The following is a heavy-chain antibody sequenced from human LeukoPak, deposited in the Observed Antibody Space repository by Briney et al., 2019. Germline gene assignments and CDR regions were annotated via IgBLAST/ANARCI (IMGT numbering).Heavy chain of an antibody. CDR1: GGSINNYY. Sequence: SETLSLTCTVSGGSINNYYWSWIRQPPGKGLEWIGYMHYSGSTNYNPSLKSRVTTSVDTSKHQFSLRLSSVTAADTAAYYCARRVTSNWFHPGGQGTLVTVSS. V-gene: IGHV4-59*08. J-gene: IGHJ5*02. CDR3: ARRVTSNWFHP. CDR2: MHYSGST. D-gene: IGHD2-21*02.